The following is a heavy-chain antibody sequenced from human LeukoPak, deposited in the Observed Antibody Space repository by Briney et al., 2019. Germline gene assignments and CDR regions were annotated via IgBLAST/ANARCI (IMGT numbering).Heavy chain of an antibody. Sequence: EPSETLSLTCAVYGGSFSGYYWSWIRQPPGKGLEWIGEINHSGSTNYNPSLKSRVTISVDTSKNQFSLKLSSVTAADTAVYYCARDKTSYGYNHGRYVDYWGQGTLVTVSS. V-gene: IGHV4-34*01. CDR3: ARDKTSYGYNHGRYVDY. CDR1: GGSFSGYY. D-gene: IGHD5-24*01. J-gene: IGHJ4*02. CDR2: INHSGST.